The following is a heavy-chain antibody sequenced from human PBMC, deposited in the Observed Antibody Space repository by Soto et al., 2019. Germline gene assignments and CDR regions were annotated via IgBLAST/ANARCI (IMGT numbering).Heavy chain of an antibody. CDR3: ARVAYFGIPSCYGRAAFDV. J-gene: IGHJ3*01. Sequence: EVQLVESGGGSVQPGGSLRLSCVASGFTFSSYWMHWVRQTPGTGLPWISRITNDGSITTYADSVKGRFTISRDNAKNTLYLQTTSLRAEDTAIYYCARVAYFGIPSCYGRAAFDVWGQGTVVTVSS. CDR1: GFTFSSYW. V-gene: IGHV3-74*01. CDR2: ITNDGSIT. D-gene: IGHD2-2*01.